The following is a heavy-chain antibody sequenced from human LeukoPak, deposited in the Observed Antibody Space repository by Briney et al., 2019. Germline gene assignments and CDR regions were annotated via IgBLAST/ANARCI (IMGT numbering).Heavy chain of an antibody. D-gene: IGHD3-9*01. CDR2: IHHSGNT. Sequence: SETLSLTCLVSGDSISSDYYWGWIRQSPGKGLEWIGSIHHSGNTYYNPSLKRRVTLSVDTSKNQFSLRLNSVTAADAAVYYCARGGITLFYTLFYWGQGTLVTVSS. J-gene: IGHJ4*02. V-gene: IGHV4-38-2*02. CDR1: GDSISSDYY. CDR3: ARGGITLFYTLFY.